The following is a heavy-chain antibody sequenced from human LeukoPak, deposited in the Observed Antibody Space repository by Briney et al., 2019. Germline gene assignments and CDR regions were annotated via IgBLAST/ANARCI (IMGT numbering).Heavy chain of an antibody. CDR1: GFTFSSYW. J-gene: IGHJ6*02. V-gene: IGHV3-7*01. Sequence: GGSLRLSCATSGFTFSSYWMSWVHQAPGKGPEWVAFINQDGSKKYFVGSLKGRFTISRDNGKNSMYLQMNSLRVEDTAVYYCVRDCSSVNCPPTDYYGLDVWGRGTTVTVSS. CDR2: INQDGSKK. CDR3: VRDCSSVNCPPTDYYGLDV. D-gene: IGHD1-1*01.